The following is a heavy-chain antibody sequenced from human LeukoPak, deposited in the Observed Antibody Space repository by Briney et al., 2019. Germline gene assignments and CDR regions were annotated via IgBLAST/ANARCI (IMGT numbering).Heavy chain of an antibody. J-gene: IGHJ4*02. V-gene: IGHV3-23*01. CDR1: GFTFSSYA. CDR3: AKVGRGGYCSSTSCYLYYFDY. D-gene: IGHD2-2*01. Sequence: GGSLRLSCAPSGFTFSSYAMRWVRQPPGKGLEWVSAISGIGGSTYYADSVKGRFTISRDNSKNTLYLQMNSLRAEDTAVYYCAKVGRGGYCSSTSCYLYYFDYWGQGTLVTVSS. CDR2: ISGIGGST.